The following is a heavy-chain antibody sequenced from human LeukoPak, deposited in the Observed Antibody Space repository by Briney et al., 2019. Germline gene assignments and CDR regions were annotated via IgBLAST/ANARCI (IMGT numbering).Heavy chain of an antibody. V-gene: IGHV7-4-1*02. D-gene: IGHD3-22*01. J-gene: IGHJ1*01. CDR1: GYTFTSYA. Sequence: ASVKVSCKASGYTFTSYAMNWVRQAPGQGLEWMGWINTNTGNPTYAQGFTGRFVFSLDTSVSTAYLQVSSLKAEDTAVYYCAREGLDYYDRSGYYPLSQHWGQGTLVTVSS. CDR2: INTNTGNP. CDR3: AREGLDYYDRSGYYPLSQH.